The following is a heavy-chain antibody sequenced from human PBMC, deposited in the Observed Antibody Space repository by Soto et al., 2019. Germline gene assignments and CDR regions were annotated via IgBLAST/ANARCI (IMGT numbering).Heavy chain of an antibody. CDR2: IYYGGST. D-gene: IGHD3-22*01. CDR3: ARGGYYYENSGQNAYDY. J-gene: IGHJ4*01. CDR1: GGSISSGGYY. Sequence: SSETLSLTXTVSGGSISSGGYYWSWIRQHPGKGLEWIGYIYYGGSTYYNPSLKSRATISGDTSKNQFSLKLSSVTAADTAVYYCARGGYYYENSGQNAYDYWGQGILVTVSS. V-gene: IGHV4-31*02.